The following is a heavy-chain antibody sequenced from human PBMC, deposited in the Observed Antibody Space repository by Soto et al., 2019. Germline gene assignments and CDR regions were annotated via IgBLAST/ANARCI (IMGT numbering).Heavy chain of an antibody. Sequence: QVQLVQSGAEVKKPGSSVKVSCKASGGTFSSYAISWVRQAPGQGLEWMGGIIPIFGTANYAQKFQGRVTITAEESTSTAYLERSSLRSEDTAVYYCARERIGTMIVGVTSGFDLWGCGTLVTVSS. CDR2: IIPIFGTA. D-gene: IGHD3-22*01. V-gene: IGHV1-69*12. CDR3: ARERIGTMIVGVTSGFDL. J-gene: IGHJ2*01. CDR1: GGTFSSYA.